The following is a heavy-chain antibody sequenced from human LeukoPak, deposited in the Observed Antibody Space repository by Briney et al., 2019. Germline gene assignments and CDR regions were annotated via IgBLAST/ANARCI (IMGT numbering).Heavy chain of an antibody. D-gene: IGHD5-18*01. J-gene: IGHJ4*02. CDR1: GFTVSSNY. Sequence: GGSLRLSCAASGFTVSSNYMSWVRQAPGKGLEWVSVIYSGGSTYYADSVKGRFTISRDNSKNTLYLQMNSLRAEDTAVYYCAKARIQLWFSTPLDYWGQGTLVTVSS. CDR3: AKARIQLWFSTPLDY. V-gene: IGHV3-53*05. CDR2: IYSGGST.